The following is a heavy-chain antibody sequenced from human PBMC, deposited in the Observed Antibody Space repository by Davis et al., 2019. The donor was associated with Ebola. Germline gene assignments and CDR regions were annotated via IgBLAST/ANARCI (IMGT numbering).Heavy chain of an antibody. D-gene: IGHD6-13*01. Sequence: PGGSLRLSCAASGFTFSSYGMHWVRQAPGKGLEWVAVIWYDGSNKYYADSVKGRFTISRDNSKNTLYLQMNSLRAEDTAVYYCAREQYSWYRAEVTRLYYFDYWGQGTLVTVSS. CDR2: IWYDGSNK. CDR1: GFTFSSYG. CDR3: AREQYSWYRAEVTRLYYFDY. V-gene: IGHV3-33*01. J-gene: IGHJ4*02.